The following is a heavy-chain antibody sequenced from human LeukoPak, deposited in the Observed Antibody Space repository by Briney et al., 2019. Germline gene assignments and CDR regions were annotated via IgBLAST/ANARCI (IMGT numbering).Heavy chain of an antibody. D-gene: IGHD6-19*01. CDR1: GDSVSTNSAA. V-gene: IGHV6-1*01. CDR3: ARSYSSGWDFES. J-gene: IGHJ4*02. Sequence: SQTLSLTCAISGDSVSTNSAAWNWIRQSPSRGLEWLGRTYYRSKWYNDYALSVKSRISINPDTSKKQFSLQLNSVTPEDTAVYYCARSYSSGWDFESWGQGTLVTVSS. CDR2: TYYRSKWYN.